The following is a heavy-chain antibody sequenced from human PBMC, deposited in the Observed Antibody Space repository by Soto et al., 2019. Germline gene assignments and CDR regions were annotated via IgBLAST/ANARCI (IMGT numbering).Heavy chain of an antibody. J-gene: IGHJ4*02. CDR2: INWNGRST. Sequence: EVQLVESGGGVVRPGGSLRLSCAASGFTFDDYAMSWVRQAPGKGLEWVAGINWNGRSTTYAYSMKGRFTISRDNAKNSLHLQINSLRAEDTALYFCARCSSTSCYIMASFDYWGQGTLVTVSS. CDR1: GFTFDDYA. D-gene: IGHD2-2*02. V-gene: IGHV3-20*04. CDR3: ARCSSTSCYIMASFDY.